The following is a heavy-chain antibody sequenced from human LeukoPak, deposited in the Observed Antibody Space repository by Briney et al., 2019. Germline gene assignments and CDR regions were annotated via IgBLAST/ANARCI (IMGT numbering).Heavy chain of an antibody. CDR1: GFSFSDYY. CDR2: ISESGYTI. CDR3: ARDATYYYDSSGLDAFDI. V-gene: IGHV3-11*01. J-gene: IGHJ3*02. D-gene: IGHD3-22*01. Sequence: GSLSISCAASGFSFSDYYMSWIRQAPGKGLEWVSYISESGYTIYYADSVKGRFTISRDNAKNSLYLQMNSLRAEDTAVYYCARDATYYYDSSGLDAFDIWGQGTTVTVSS.